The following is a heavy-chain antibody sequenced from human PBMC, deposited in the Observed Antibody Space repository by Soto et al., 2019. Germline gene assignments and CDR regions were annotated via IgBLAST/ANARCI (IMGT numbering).Heavy chain of an antibody. CDR2: ISYAGSNK. D-gene: IGHD2-2*01. CDR1: GFIFNNYA. V-gene: IGHV3-30-3*01. J-gene: IGHJ4*02. Sequence: QVQLVESGGGVVQPGGSLRLSCAASGFIFNNYAMHWVRQAPGKGLEWVAGISYAGSNKYYADSVKGRFTISRDNSKNTLYLQMNSLRAEDTAVYYCASQLLTIGSFDYWGQGTLVTVSS. CDR3: ASQLLTIGSFDY.